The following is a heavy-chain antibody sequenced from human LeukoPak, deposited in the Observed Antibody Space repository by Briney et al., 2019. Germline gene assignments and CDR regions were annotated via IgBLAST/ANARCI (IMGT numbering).Heavy chain of an antibody. CDR2: ISTNGGST. Sequence: GGSLRLSCLPSVYSLCTYAIHCVPDAPQKGLECVSDISTNGGSTYYADSVKGRFTISRDNSKNTLYLQMSSLRAEDTAVYYCVKDRSVYTYGGAFDIWGQGTMVTVSS. D-gene: IGHD5-18*01. J-gene: IGHJ3*02. CDR1: VYSLCTYA. CDR3: VKDRSVYTYGGAFDI. V-gene: IGHV3-64D*06.